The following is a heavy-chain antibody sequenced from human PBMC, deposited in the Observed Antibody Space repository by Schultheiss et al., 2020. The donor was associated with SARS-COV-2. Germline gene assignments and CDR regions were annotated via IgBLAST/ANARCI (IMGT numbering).Heavy chain of an antibody. D-gene: IGHD3-10*01. CDR3: AKDGGTYGSGSGSWFDP. CDR2: ISYDGSNK. V-gene: IGHV3-30*18. CDR1: GFTFSSYG. Sequence: GESLKISCAASGFTFSSYGMHWVRQAPGKGLEWVAVISYDGSNKYYADSVKGRFTISRDNSKNTLYLQINSLRAEDTAVYYCAKDGGTYGSGSGSWFDPWGQGTLVTVSS. J-gene: IGHJ5*02.